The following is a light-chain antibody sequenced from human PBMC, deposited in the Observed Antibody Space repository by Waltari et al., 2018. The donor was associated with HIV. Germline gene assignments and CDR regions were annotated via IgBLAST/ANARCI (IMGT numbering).Light chain of an antibody. CDR3: GTWDSRLSIYV. CDR2: DNN. CDR1: RSTVPPYS. J-gene: IGLJ1*01. Sequence: QSVFTQPPSLSAAPPQRLTLPCSGTRSTVPPYSVSWYQQLPGTAPKLLIYDNNKRPSEIPDRFSGSKSDTSATLDISGLQTGDEADYYCGTWDSRLSIYVFGAGTRVTVL. V-gene: IGLV1-51*01.